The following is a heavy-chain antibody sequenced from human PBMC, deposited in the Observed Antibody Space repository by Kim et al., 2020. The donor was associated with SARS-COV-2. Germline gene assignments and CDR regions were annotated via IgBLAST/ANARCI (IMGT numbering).Heavy chain of an antibody. J-gene: IGHJ6*02. D-gene: IGHD3-16*02. Sequence: GGSLRLSCAASGFTFSSYWMSWVRQAPGKGLEWVANIKQDGSEKYYVDSVKGRFTISRDNAKNSLYLQMNSLRAEDMAEYYCARVGLGIRFGGVITKNYYYADMDVWGQGTTVTVSS. CDR1: GFTFSSYW. CDR3: ARVGLGIRFGGVITKNYYYADMDV. V-gene: IGHV3-7*01. CDR2: IKQDGSEK.